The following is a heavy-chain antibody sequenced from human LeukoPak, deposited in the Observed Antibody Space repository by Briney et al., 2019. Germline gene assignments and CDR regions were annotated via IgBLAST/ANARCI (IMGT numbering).Heavy chain of an antibody. CDR2: FYTSGSS. CDR1: GGSMNSYY. J-gene: IGHJ4*02. V-gene: IGHV4-4*07. CDR3: ARGHSGYDDY. Sequence: SETLSLTCTVSGGSMNSYYWSWIRQPAGEGLEWIGRFYTSGSSNYNPSLKSQVTMSLDTSKNQFFLKLNSVTAADTAIYYCARGHSGYDDYWGQGTLVTVSS. D-gene: IGHD5-12*01.